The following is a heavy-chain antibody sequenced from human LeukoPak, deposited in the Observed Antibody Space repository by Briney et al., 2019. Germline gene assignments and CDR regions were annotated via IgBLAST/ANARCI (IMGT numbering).Heavy chain of an antibody. J-gene: IGHJ6*02. Sequence: GGSLRLSCAASGSTFSSYGTHWVRQAPGKGLEWVAVIWYDGSNKYYADSVKGRFTISRDNYKNTLSLQMNSLRAEDTAMYYCARGNNGSGSNYYYGLDVWGQGTTVTVSS. CDR2: IWYDGSNK. CDR1: GSTFSSYG. V-gene: IGHV3-33*01. D-gene: IGHD3-10*01. CDR3: ARGNNGSGSNYYYGLDV.